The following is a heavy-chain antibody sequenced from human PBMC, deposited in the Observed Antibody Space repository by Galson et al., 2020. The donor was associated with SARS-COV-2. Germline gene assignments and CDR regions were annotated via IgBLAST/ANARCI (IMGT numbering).Heavy chain of an antibody. CDR1: GGSFSGNS. J-gene: IGHJ6*03. D-gene: IGHD3-16*01. Sequence: SETLSLTCAVSGGSFSGNSWTWVRQAPGKGLEWIGEINFGGDTKYSPSLRSRVTLSVDTSKNQFSLKLRSVTAADTALYFCARGRQGVVPSPVLGLGPFYSYYYMDVWGKGTTVTVSS. V-gene: IGHV4-34*01. CDR2: INFGGDT. CDR3: ARGRQGVVPSPVLGLGPFYSYYYMDV.